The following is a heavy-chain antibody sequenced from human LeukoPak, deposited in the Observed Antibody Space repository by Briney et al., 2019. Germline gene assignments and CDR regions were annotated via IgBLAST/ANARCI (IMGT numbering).Heavy chain of an antibody. D-gene: IGHD3-10*01. V-gene: IGHV3-23*01. CDR1: GFTFSGYW. J-gene: IGHJ6*03. Sequence: PGGSLRLSCAASGFTFSGYWMSWVRQAPGKGLEWASAISGSGGSTYYADSVKGRFTISRDNSKNTLYLQMNSLRAEDTAVYYCAKSVGYYGSGNDYYMDVWGKGTTVTVSS. CDR2: ISGSGGST. CDR3: AKSVGYYGSGNDYYMDV.